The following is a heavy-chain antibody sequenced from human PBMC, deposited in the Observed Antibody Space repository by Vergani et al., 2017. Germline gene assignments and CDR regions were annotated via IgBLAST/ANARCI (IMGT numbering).Heavy chain of an antibody. D-gene: IGHD6-6*01. CDR1: GFTSAGYA. V-gene: IGHV3-9*02. CDR2: ISWNSNSI. CDR3: AKDLGTSSGGGWFDP. J-gene: IGHJ5*02. Sequence: EVPLEESGGGLVLPGRSLRLSCVASGFTSAGYAMHLVRQAPGKGLEWVSGISWNSNSIGYADSVKGRFTISRDNAKNSLYLQMNSLRAEDTALYYCAKDLGTSSGGGWFDPWGQGTLVTVSS.